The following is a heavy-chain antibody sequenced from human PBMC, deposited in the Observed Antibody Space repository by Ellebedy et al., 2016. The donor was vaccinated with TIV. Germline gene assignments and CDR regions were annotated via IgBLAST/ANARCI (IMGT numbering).Heavy chain of an antibody. Sequence: SETLSLTXTVSGGSISSYYWSWIRQPPGKGLEWIGYIYDSGSTNYNPSLKSRVTISVDTSKNQFSLKLSSVTVADTAVYYCARALGRFYGSGATYFDLWGRGTLVTVSS. D-gene: IGHD3-10*01. V-gene: IGHV4-59*01. CDR1: GGSISSYY. CDR3: ARALGRFYGSGATYFDL. J-gene: IGHJ2*01. CDR2: IYDSGST.